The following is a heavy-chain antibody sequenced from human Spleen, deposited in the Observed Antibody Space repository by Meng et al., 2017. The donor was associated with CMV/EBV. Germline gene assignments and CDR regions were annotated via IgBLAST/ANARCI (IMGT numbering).Heavy chain of an antibody. D-gene: IGHD6-19*01. CDR1: GFTFSSYA. J-gene: IGHJ4*02. CDR2: ISYDGSNK. V-gene: IGHV3-30-3*01. Sequence: GESLKISCAASGFTFSSYAMHWVRQAPGKGLEWVAVISYDGSNKYYADSVKGRFTISRDNSKNTLYLQMNSLRAEDTAVYYCARDYNAGYSSGCIDYWGQGTLVTVSS. CDR3: ARDYNAGYSSGCIDY.